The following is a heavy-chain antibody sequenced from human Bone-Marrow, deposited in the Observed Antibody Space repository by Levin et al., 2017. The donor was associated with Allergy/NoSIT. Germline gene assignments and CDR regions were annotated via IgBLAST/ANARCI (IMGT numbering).Heavy chain of an antibody. D-gene: IGHD1-1*01. V-gene: IGHV3-30*18. CDR2: ISYDGSNK. Sequence: GGSLRLSCAASGSSVSDNYVYWVRQAPGKGLEWVAVISYDGSNKYYVDSVKGRFTLSRDNSKNTLDLQMNSLRAEDTAVYYCAKDRAGTYVWSNYYYYGMDVWGQGTTVTVSS. CDR1: GSSVSDNY. J-gene: IGHJ6*02. CDR3: AKDRAGTYVWSNYYYYGMDV.